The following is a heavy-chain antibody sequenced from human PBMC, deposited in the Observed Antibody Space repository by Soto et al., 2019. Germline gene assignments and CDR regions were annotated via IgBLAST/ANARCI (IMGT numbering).Heavy chain of an antibody. V-gene: IGHV1-18*01. Sequence: QVHLVQSGAEVKKPGASVKVSCQGSGYAFTTYGITWVRQAPGHGLEWMGWISAHNGNTNYAQKLQGRVTVTRDTSTSTAYMELRSLRYDHTAVYYCARGRYGDYWGQGALVTVSS. J-gene: IGHJ4*02. CDR1: GYAFTTYG. D-gene: IGHD1-1*01. CDR2: ISAHNGNT. CDR3: ARGRYGDY.